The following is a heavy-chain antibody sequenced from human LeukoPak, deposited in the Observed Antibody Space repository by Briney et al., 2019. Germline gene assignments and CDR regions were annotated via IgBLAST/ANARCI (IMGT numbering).Heavy chain of an antibody. CDR2: INPNSGGT. J-gene: IGHJ4*02. CDR3: ARAYPSGWEDY. Sequence: ASVKVSCKASGYTFTGYYMHWVRQAPGQGLEWMGWINPNSGGTNYAQKFQGRVTMTRDTSISTAYMELSNLRPDDTAVYYCARAYPSGWEDYWGQGTLVTVSS. D-gene: IGHD3-22*01. CDR1: GYTFTGYY. V-gene: IGHV1-2*02.